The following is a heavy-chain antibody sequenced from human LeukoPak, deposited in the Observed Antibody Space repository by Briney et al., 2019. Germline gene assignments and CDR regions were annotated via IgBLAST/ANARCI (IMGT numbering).Heavy chain of an antibody. CDR1: GGPIGTYY. CDR2: IYVTGT. Sequence: SETLSLTCTVSGGPIGTYYWSWIRQSPGKGLEWIGYIYVTGTRYNPYLQSRVTISVDRSRNQFFLKMSSVTAADTAVYYCARHIGGGIEDMDVWGKGTKVIVSS. V-gene: IGHV4-59*08. J-gene: IGHJ6*03. D-gene: IGHD3-16*02. CDR3: ARHIGGGIEDMDV.